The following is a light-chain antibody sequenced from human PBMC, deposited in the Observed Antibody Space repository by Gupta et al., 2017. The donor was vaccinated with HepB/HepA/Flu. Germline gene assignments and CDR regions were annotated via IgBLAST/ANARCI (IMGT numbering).Light chain of an antibody. CDR3: QQRSNWLAIT. J-gene: IGKJ5*01. CDR1: QSVSSY. V-gene: IGKV3-11*01. CDR2: DAS. Sequence: EIVLTQSPATLSLSPGERATLSCRVSQSVSSYLAWYQQKPGQAPRLLIYDASNRATGIPARFSGSGSGTDFTLTISSLEPEDFAVYYCQQRSNWLAITFGQGTRLEIK.